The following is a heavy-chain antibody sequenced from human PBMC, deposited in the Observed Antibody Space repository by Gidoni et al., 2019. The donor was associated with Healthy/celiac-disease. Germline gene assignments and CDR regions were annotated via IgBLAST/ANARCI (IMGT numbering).Heavy chain of an antibody. V-gene: IGHV1-69*02. CDR3: ARAPYIVGAAHWDY. CDR2: IIPILGIA. D-gene: IGHD1-26*01. Sequence: QVQLVQSGAEVKKPGSSVKVSCKASGGTFSSYTISWVRQAPGQGFEWMGRIIPILGIANYAQKFQGRVTITADKSTSTAYMELSSLRSEDTAVYYCARAPYIVGAAHWDYWGQGTLVTVSS. J-gene: IGHJ4*02. CDR1: GGTFSSYT.